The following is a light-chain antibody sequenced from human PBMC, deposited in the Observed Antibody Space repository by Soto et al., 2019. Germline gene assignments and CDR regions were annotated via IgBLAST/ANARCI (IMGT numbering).Light chain of an antibody. CDR1: QSISSW. J-gene: IGKJ1*01. Sequence: DIQMTQSPSTLSPSVGDRVTITCRASQSISSWLAWYQQKPGKAPKLLIYKASSLESGVPSRFSGSGSGTEFTLTISSLQPDDFATYYCQQYNSYWTFGQGTKGESK. V-gene: IGKV1-5*03. CDR2: KAS. CDR3: QQYNSYWT.